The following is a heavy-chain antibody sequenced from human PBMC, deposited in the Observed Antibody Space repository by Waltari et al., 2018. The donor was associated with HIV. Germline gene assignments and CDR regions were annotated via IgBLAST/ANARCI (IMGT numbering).Heavy chain of an antibody. CDR3: ARGRGGPDY. Sequence: QVQLVESGGGVVQPGRSLRLSCVASGFTFRNYAIHWVRQAPGKGLEWVTVISYDGIEKFYADSVKGRFTISRDNSKNTLYLQMNSLRAEDTAVYYCARGRGGPDYWGQGTRVTVSS. J-gene: IGHJ4*02. V-gene: IGHV3-30*01. CDR1: GFTFRNYA. CDR2: ISYDGIEK. D-gene: IGHD3-10*01.